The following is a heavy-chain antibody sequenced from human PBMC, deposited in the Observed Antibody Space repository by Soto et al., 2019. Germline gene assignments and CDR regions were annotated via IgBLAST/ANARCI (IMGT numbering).Heavy chain of an antibody. Sequence: SGATLVHPTQTLTLTCTFPGFSLTSNDVGVGWIRRRPGEALEWLALIYWDDDKRYSTSLKSRLNITKDTSKNQVVLRMTNMEPVDTATYYCAHSRYSRSSFHXWGQATLLPVSX. CDR3: AHSRYSRSSFHX. CDR2: IYWDDDK. J-gene: IGHJ5*02. CDR1: GFSLTSNDVG. V-gene: IGHV2-5*02. D-gene: IGHD6-6*01.